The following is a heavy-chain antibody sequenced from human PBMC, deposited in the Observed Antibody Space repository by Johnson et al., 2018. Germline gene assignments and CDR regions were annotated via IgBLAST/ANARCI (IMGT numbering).Heavy chain of an antibody. CDR1: GFTFSGYS. CDR3: ARRSGGSWQTDAIDI. Sequence: EVQLVESGGGLVKPGGSLRLSCAASGFTFSGYSMNWVRQAPGKGLEWVSSISSSSSYISYADSVKGRFTISRDNAKNSLYLQMNSLRAEDTAVYYCARRSGGSWQTDAIDIWGQVTMVTVSS. V-gene: IGHV3-21*01. J-gene: IGHJ3*02. CDR2: ISSSSSYI. D-gene: IGHD2-15*01.